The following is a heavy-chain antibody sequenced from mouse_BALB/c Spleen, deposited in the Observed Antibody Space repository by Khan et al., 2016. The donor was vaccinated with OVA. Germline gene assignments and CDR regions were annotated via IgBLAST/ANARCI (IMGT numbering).Heavy chain of an antibody. Sequence: VQLQESGAELARPGASVKLSCKASGYTFTDYYINWLKQRTGQGLEWIGEIYPRSGNTYYNEKFKGKATLTADKSSSVAYMQLSSRTSEDSAVYFCARRNYFGDTFGHWGQGTLVTVSA. CDR3: ARRNYFGDTFGH. J-gene: IGHJ3*01. D-gene: IGHD1-2*01. CDR2: IYPRSGNT. CDR1: GYTFTDYY. V-gene: IGHV1-77*01.